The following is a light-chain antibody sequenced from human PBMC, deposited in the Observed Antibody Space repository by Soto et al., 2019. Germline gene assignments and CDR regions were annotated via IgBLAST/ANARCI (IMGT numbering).Light chain of an antibody. CDR3: QQYYTTPRT. Sequence: DIVMTQSPDSLTVSLGERATINCKSSQTVLYSSNNKNYLAWYQHKPGQPPKLLIYWASTREFGVPDRFRGSGSATDFTLTISSLQAEDVAVYYCQQYYTTPRTFGQGTKVEIK. CDR2: WAS. CDR1: QTVLYSSNNKNY. J-gene: IGKJ1*01. V-gene: IGKV4-1*01.